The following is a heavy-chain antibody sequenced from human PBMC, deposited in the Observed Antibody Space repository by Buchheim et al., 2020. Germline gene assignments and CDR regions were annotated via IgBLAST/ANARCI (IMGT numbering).Heavy chain of an antibody. CDR3: VYQFLALDT. CDR1: GFTFSSYA. Sequence: QVQLVESGGGVVQPGRSLRLSCAASGFTFSSYAMHWVRQAPGKGLEWVGGIAYDSSSMTYADSVRGRFTISRDNTRNTLYLQLNSLRHEDTATYYCVYQFLALDTWGQG. J-gene: IGHJ5*02. V-gene: IGHV3-30-3*01. D-gene: IGHD2-21*01. CDR2: IAYDSSSM.